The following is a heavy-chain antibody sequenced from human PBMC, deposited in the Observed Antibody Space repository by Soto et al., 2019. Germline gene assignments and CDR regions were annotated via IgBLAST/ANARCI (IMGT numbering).Heavy chain of an antibody. D-gene: IGHD3-9*01. CDR1: GLTFSSYR. CDR3: ARELTANDAFNI. CDR2: ISSSSSYI. J-gene: IGHJ3*02. V-gene: IGHV3-21*01. Sequence: EVQLVESGGGLVKPGGSLRLSCAASGLTFSSYRMNWVRQAPGKGLEWVSSISSSSSYIYYADSVKGRFTISRDNAKNSLYLQMNSLRAEDTAVYYCARELTANDAFNIGGQGTMVTVAS.